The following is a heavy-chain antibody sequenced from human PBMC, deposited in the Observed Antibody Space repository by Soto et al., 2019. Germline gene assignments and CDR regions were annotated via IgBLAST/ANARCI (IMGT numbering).Heavy chain of an antibody. J-gene: IGHJ6*02. Sequence: GGSLRLSCVACGFTFRTYTMNWVRQAPGKXLEWVSGIRGFSPYTFYAESVKGRFTISRDNAKNSLYLQMNSLGVEDTAVYYCARDRGYDAHDYYYNAMDVWGQGTTVTVSS. D-gene: IGHD2-15*01. CDR3: ARDRGYDAHDYYYNAMDV. CDR2: IRGFSPYT. V-gene: IGHV3-21*01. CDR1: GFTFRTYT.